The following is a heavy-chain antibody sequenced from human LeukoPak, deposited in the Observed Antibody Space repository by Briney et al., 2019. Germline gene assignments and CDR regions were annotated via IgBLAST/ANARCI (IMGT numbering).Heavy chain of an antibody. Sequence: GGSLRLSCAASGFTFSSYGMHWVRQAPGKGLEWVAVIWYDGSNKYYADSVKGRFTISRDNAKNSLYLQMNSLRAEDTALYYCAKDISGGRPFILPRQLGYWGQGTLVTVSS. CDR2: IWYDGSNK. CDR1: GFTFSSYG. J-gene: IGHJ4*02. CDR3: AKDISGGRPFILPRQLGY. D-gene: IGHD1-26*01. V-gene: IGHV3-33*03.